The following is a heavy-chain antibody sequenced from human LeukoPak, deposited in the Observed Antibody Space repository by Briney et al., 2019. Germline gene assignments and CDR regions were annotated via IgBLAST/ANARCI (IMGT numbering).Heavy chain of an antibody. Sequence: QSGGSLRLSCAASGFTFSSYGMHWVRQAPGKGLEWVAFIRYDGSNKYYADSVKGRFTISRDNSKNTLYLQMNSLRAEDTAVYYCARDRGRYSVSEAFDYWGQGTLVTVSS. CDR2: IRYDGSNK. V-gene: IGHV3-30*02. D-gene: IGHD5/OR15-5a*01. J-gene: IGHJ4*02. CDR3: ARDRGRYSVSEAFDY. CDR1: GFTFSSYG.